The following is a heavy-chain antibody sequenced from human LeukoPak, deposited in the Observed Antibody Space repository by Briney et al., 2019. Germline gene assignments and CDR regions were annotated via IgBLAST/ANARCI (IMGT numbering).Heavy chain of an antibody. V-gene: IGHV4-34*01. CDR1: GGSFSGYY. CDR3: ARGLRGLERYFDL. Sequence: SETLSLTCAVYGGSFSGYYWSWIRQPPGKGLEWIGEINHSGSTNYNPSLKSRVTISVDTSKSQFSLKLSSVTAADTAVYYCARGLRGLERYFDLWGRGTLVTVSS. CDR2: INHSGST. J-gene: IGHJ2*01.